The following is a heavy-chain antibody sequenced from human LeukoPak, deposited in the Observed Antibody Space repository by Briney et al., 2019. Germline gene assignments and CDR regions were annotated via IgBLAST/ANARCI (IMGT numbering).Heavy chain of an antibody. V-gene: IGHV1-58*01. D-gene: IGHD1-26*01. CDR2: IVVGSGNT. CDR3: AADHSGSYSFDY. CDR1: GFTFTSSA. Sequence: SVKVSCKASGFTFTSSAVQWVRQARGQRLEWIGWIVVGSGNTNYAQKFQERVTITRDMSTSTAYMELSSLRSEDTAVYYCAADHSGSYSFDYWGQGTLVTVSS. J-gene: IGHJ4*02.